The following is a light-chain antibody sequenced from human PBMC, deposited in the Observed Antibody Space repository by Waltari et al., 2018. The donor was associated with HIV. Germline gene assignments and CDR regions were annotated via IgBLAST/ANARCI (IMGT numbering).Light chain of an antibody. Sequence: VHWYQQKSGQAPLLVIYNDVNRPSGIPERFSASKSRNTATLTISGAQAGDEADYYCQVWHYSVFFGGGTKLTVL. J-gene: IGLJ2*01. CDR2: NDV. CDR3: QVWHYSVF. V-gene: IGLV3-9*01.